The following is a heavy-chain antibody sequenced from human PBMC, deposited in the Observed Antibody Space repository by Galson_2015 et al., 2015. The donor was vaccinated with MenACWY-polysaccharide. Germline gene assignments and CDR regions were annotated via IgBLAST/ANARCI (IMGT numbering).Heavy chain of an antibody. V-gene: IGHV4-38-2*01. CDR3: ARVEKYSGSFYILY. Sequence: SEPLSLTCAVSDSSIRSGYFWGWIRQPPGKGLEWIASIFHSGTTYYNPSLKSRVPISVDTSKNPFSLKLSSVTAADTAVYYCARVEKYSGSFYILYWGQGTLVTVSS. D-gene: IGHD1-26*01. J-gene: IGHJ4*02. CDR2: IFHSGTT. CDR1: DSSIRSGYF.